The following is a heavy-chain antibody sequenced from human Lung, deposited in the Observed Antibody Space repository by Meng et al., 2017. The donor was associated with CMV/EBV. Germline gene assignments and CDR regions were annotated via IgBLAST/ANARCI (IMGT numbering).Heavy chain of an antibody. CDR3: ARQGTAAAVTRSRTFDY. J-gene: IGHJ4*02. CDR2: IFHSGSA. D-gene: IGHD6-13*01. Sequence: SXTXSLXCTVSRGSISSDVHYWGWIRQPPGKGLEWIGNIFHSGSAYYNPSLKSRVSISVDTSKNQFSLKLSSVTAADTAMYYCARQGTAAAVTRSRTFDYWXQGTXVNGAS. CDR1: RGSISSDVHY. V-gene: IGHV4-39*01.